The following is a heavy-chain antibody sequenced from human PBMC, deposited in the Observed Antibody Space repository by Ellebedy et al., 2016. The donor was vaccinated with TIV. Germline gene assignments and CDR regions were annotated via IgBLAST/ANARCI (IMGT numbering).Heavy chain of an antibody. CDR1: GGTFSSYA. CDR3: ARSQLERRLGFDY. J-gene: IGHJ4*02. V-gene: IGHV1-69*04. CDR2: IIPILGIA. D-gene: IGHD1-1*01. Sequence: AASVKVSCKASGGTFSSYAISWVRQAPGQGLEWMGRIIPILGIANYAQKFQGRVTITADKSTSTAYMELSSLRSEDTAVYYCARSQLERRLGFDYWGQGTLVTVSS.